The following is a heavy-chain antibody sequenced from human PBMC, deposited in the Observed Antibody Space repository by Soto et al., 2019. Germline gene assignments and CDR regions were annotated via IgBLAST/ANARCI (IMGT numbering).Heavy chain of an antibody. D-gene: IGHD4-17*01. Sequence: QVQLVESGGGVVQPGRSLRLSCAASGFTFSSYGMHWVRQAPGKGLEWVAVIWYDGSNKYYADSVKGRFTISRDNSKNTLYLQMNSLRAEDTAVYYCARDSNGDFFDYWGQGTLVTVSS. CDR3: ARDSNGDFFDY. V-gene: IGHV3-33*01. CDR2: IWYDGSNK. J-gene: IGHJ4*02. CDR1: GFTFSSYG.